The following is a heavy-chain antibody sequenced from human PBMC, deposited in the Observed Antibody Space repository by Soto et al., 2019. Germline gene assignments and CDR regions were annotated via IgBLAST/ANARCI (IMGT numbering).Heavy chain of an antibody. V-gene: IGHV1-18*01. D-gene: IGHD3-10*01. Sequence: QVQLVQSGPEVKKPGASVKVSYKASGYTFADSGISWVRQAPGQGLEWLGWISAYNGNTNYAQKVQGRVTMTRDTSTSTAYMELRSLRSDDTAVYYCARDQKWVRVALLRGLIRPFDYWGQGTLVTVSS. CDR2: ISAYNGNT. J-gene: IGHJ4*02. CDR3: ARDQKWVRVALLRGLIRPFDY. CDR1: GYTFADSG.